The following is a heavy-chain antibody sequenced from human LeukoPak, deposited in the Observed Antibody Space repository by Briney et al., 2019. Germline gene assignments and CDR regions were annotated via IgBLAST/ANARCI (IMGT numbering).Heavy chain of an antibody. Sequence: GGSLRLSCAASGFTFSSYGMSWVRQAPGKGLEWVSAISGSGGSTYYADSVKGRFTISRDNSKNTLYLQMNSLRAEDTAVYYCAKLGVAGIYYYYYHMDVWGKGTTVTISS. CDR1: GFTFSSYG. CDR3: AKLGVAGIYYYYYHMDV. D-gene: IGHD6-19*01. J-gene: IGHJ6*03. CDR2: ISGSGGST. V-gene: IGHV3-23*01.